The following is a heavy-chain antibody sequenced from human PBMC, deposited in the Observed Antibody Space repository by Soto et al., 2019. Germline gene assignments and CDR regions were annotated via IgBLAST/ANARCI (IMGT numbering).Heavy chain of an antibody. J-gene: IGHJ6*02. Sequence: ASLKVSCKASGYTFTTYGITWVRQAPGQGLEWMGWISGYDGHTKYAQKFQGRIIMTTDTSTSTVYMDLRSLRSDDTAVYYCAREGEMPYYYYGLDVWGQGTTVTVSS. CDR2: ISGYDGHT. CDR3: AREGEMPYYYYGLDV. D-gene: IGHD3-16*01. CDR1: GYTFTTYG. V-gene: IGHV1-18*01.